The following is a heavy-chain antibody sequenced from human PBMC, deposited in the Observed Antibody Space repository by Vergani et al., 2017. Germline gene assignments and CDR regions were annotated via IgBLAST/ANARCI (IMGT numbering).Heavy chain of an antibody. CDR3: ASGYCSSTSCFSGSRSQLFDY. CDR1: GGTFSSYA. D-gene: IGHD2-2*03. Sequence: QVQLVQSGAEVKKPGSSVKVSCKASGGTFSSYAISWVRQAPGQGLEWMGGIIPIFGTANYAQKFQGRVTITADKSTSTAYMELSSLRSEDTAVYYCASGYCSSTSCFSGSRSQLFDYWGQGTLVTVSS. CDR2: IIPIFGTA. J-gene: IGHJ4*02. V-gene: IGHV1-69*06.